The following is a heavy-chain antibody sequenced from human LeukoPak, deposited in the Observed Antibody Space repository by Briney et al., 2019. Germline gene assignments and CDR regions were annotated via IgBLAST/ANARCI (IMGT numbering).Heavy chain of an antibody. CDR1: GYTFTSYA. V-gene: IGHV1-18*01. CDR2: ISAYNGNT. J-gene: IGHJ4*02. D-gene: IGHD3-16*01. CDR3: ARESGGRGHFDY. Sequence: ASVTVSFKASGYTFTSYAMNWVGQAPGQGREWMGWISAYNGNTNYAQKLQGRVTMTTDTSTSTAYMELRSLRFDDTAVYYCARESGGRGHFDYWGQGTLVTVSS.